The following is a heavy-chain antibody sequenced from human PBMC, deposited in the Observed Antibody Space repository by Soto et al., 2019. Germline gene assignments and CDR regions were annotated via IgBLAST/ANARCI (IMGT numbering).Heavy chain of an antibody. CDR1: GYIFTSYY. CDR3: ATAGRAKGGYDM. D-gene: IGHD3-22*01. V-gene: IGHV1-46*01. CDR2: INPSGGST. Sequence: ASVKVSCKASGYIFTSYYMHWLRQAPGQGLEWMGIINPSGGSTSYAQKFQGRVTMTRDTSTRTVYMELSSLRYEETAVYYCATAGRAKGGYDMWGQRTLVTVSS. J-gene: IGHJ3*02.